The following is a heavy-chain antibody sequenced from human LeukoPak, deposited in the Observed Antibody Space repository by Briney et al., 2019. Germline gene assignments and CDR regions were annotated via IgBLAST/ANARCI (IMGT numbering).Heavy chain of an antibody. D-gene: IGHD6-19*01. CDR1: GYTFKTYA. Sequence: ASVKVSCKTSGYTFKTYADSWVRQAPGQGLEWMGWISTYNGDTKYSQNFQGRVTLTTDTPTSTAYMELRSLRSDDTAVYYCARDPSNTSGRYIYFDYWGQGSLVTVSS. CDR2: ISTYNGDT. V-gene: IGHV1-18*01. J-gene: IGHJ4*02. CDR3: ARDPSNTSGRYIYFDY.